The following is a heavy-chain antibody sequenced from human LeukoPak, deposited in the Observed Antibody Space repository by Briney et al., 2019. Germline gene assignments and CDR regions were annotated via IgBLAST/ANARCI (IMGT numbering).Heavy chain of an antibody. CDR2: ISGSGGTT. V-gene: IGHV3-23*01. CDR3: AKGSGGSCYLPLDF. CDR1: GFSFDDHA. J-gene: IGHJ4*02. Sequence: PGGSLRLSCAVSGFSFDDHAMHWVRQAPGKGLEWVSGISGSGGTTYYADSVKGRFTISTDNSKNTLYLQMNSLRAEDTAVYYCAKGSGGSCYLPLDFWGQGTLITVSS. D-gene: IGHD2-15*01.